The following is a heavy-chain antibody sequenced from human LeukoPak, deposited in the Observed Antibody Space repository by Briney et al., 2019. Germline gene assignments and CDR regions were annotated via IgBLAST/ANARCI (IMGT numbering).Heavy chain of an antibody. CDR3: ARHDSSGVPSQALD. D-gene: IGHD6-19*01. CDR1: GYSIINYW. CDR2: IYPGDSDT. V-gene: IGHV5-51*01. Sequence: GQSLKISCKGSGYSIINYWIGWVRQMPGKGLEWMGIIYPGDSDTRYSPSFQGQVTISADKSISTAYLQWSSLKASDTAMYYCARHDSSGVPSQALDWGQGTLVTVYS. J-gene: IGHJ4*02.